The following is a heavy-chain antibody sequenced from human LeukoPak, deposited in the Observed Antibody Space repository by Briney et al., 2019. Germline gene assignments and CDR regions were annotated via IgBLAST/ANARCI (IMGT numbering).Heavy chain of an antibody. CDR3: ARGRRSSSVWYLDY. CDR1: GFTFSDYE. D-gene: IGHD6-25*01. Sequence: PGGSLRLSCAASGFTFSDYELNWVRQAPGKGLEWVSYISSSGTTIYYADSVKGRFTISRDNARNSLYLQMNTLRVEDTALYYCARGRRSSSVWYLDYWGQGTLVTVSS. CDR2: ISSSGTTI. V-gene: IGHV3-48*03. J-gene: IGHJ4*02.